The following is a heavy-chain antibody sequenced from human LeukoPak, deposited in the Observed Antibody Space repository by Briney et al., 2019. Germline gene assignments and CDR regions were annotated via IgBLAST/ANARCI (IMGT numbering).Heavy chain of an antibody. CDR2: ISYDGSNK. CDR1: GFTFSSYG. J-gene: IGHJ4*02. V-gene: IGHV3-30*18. D-gene: IGHD3-16*02. CDR3: AKDPYDYVWGSYQWNFDY. Sequence: GGSLRLSCAASGFTFSSYGMHWVRQAPGKGLEWVAVISYDGSNKYYADSVKGRFTISRDNSKNTLYLQMNSLRAEDTAVYYCAKDPYDYVWGSYQWNFDYWGQGTLVTVSS.